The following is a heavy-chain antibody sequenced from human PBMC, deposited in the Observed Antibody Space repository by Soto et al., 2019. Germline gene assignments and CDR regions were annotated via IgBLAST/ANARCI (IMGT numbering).Heavy chain of an antibody. CDR2: ISAYNGNT. D-gene: IGHD6-13*01. CDR3: ARLQAAAGDNDLTFDY. V-gene: IGHV1-18*01. Sequence: GGPSKVSCKASGFTFTNHGINWVRQAPGQGLEWMGWISAYNGNTNFAQKVQDRVTMTTDTATNTAYMELRSLRSDDTAVYYCARLQAAAGDNDLTFDYWGQGTLVTVSS. J-gene: IGHJ4*02. CDR1: GFTFTNHG.